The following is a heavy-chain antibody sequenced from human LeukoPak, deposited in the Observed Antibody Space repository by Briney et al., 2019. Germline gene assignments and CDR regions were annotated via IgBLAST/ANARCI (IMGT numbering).Heavy chain of an antibody. V-gene: IGHV1-69*13. J-gene: IGHJ4*02. D-gene: IGHD3-22*01. CDR3: ARDTTYYYDSSGYYYSGY. CDR1: GGTFSSYA. Sequence: GASVKVSCKASGGTFSSYAISWVRQAPGQGLEWMGGVIPIFGTANYAQKFQGRVTITAEESTSTAYMELSSLRSEDTAVYYCARDTTYYYDSSGYYYSGYWGQGTLVTVSS. CDR2: VIPIFGTA.